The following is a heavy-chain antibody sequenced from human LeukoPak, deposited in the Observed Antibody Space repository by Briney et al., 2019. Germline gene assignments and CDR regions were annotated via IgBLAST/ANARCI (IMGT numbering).Heavy chain of an antibody. Sequence: ASVKVSCKASGYTFTDYYLHWVRQAPGQGLEWMGWIHPNSGGTNYAQKFQGRVAMSRDTSISTAYMELSSLRSDDTAVYYCARLAAVPGWGQGTLVTVSS. CDR2: IHPNSGGT. CDR3: ARLAAVPG. V-gene: IGHV1-2*02. J-gene: IGHJ4*02. D-gene: IGHD6-19*01. CDR1: GYTFTDYY.